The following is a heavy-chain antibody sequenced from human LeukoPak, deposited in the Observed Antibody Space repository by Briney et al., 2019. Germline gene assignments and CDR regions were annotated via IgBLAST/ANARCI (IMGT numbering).Heavy chain of an antibody. D-gene: IGHD3-3*01. Sequence: GGSLRLSCAASGFTFDDYAMHWVRQAPGKGLEWVSAISGSGGSTYYADSVKGRFTISRDNSKNTLYLQMNSLRAEDTAVYYCAKDKVPSTIFGVVIAGPFDYWGQGTLVTVSS. V-gene: IGHV3-23*01. CDR3: AKDKVPSTIFGVVIAGPFDY. CDR2: ISGSGGST. CDR1: GFTFDDYA. J-gene: IGHJ4*02.